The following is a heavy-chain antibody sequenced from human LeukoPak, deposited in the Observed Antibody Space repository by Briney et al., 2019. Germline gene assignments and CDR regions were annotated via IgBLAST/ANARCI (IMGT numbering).Heavy chain of an antibody. CDR3: AWKLGYCSGGSRYQEKNYYSSYYMDV. CDR1: GGTFSSYA. Sequence: GASVKVSCKASGGTFSSYAISWVRQAPGQGLEWMGGIIPIFGTANYAQKFQGRVTITADESTSTASMELSCLRSEDTAAYYCAWKLGYCSGGSRYQEKNYYSSYYMDVWGKRTTVTVSS. D-gene: IGHD2-15*01. CDR2: IIPIFGTA. V-gene: IGHV1-69*13. J-gene: IGHJ6*03.